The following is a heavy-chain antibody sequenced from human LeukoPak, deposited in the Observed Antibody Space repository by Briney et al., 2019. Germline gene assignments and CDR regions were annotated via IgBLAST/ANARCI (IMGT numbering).Heavy chain of an antibody. D-gene: IGHD3-10*02. CDR1: GFTFSGYE. Sequence: PGGSLRLSCAASGFTFSGYEMTWVRQAPGKALEWVSAISGSGGSTYYADCAKGRFTISRDNAKNSLYLQMNSLRAENTAVYYCAELGITMIGCVWGKGTTVTISS. CDR3: AELGITMIGCV. J-gene: IGHJ6*04. CDR2: ISGSGGST. V-gene: IGHV3-48*03.